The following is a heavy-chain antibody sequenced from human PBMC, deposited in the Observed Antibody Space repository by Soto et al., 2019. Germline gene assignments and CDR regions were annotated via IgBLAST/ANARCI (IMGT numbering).Heavy chain of an antibody. CDR1: GYTFTSYA. J-gene: IGHJ4*02. Sequence: ASVKVSCKASGYTFTSYAMHWVRQAPGQRLEWMGWINAGNGNTKYSQKFQGRVTITRDTSANTAYMELSSLRSEDTAVYYCARDLSGCSGGSCYSAWFDYWGQGTPVTVSS. CDR3: ARDLSGCSGGSCYSAWFDY. V-gene: IGHV1-3*01. D-gene: IGHD2-15*01. CDR2: INAGNGNT.